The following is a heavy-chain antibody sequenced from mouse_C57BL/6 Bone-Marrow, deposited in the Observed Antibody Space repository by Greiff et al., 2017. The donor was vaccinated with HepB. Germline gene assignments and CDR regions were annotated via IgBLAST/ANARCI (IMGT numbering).Heavy chain of an antibody. D-gene: IGHD1-1*01. CDR3: VKAVASCSSYSCFAY. CDR1: GFVFIDYS. J-gene: IGHJ3*01. Sequence: EVKVVESGGGLVQPGSSLRLSCAASGFVFIDYSMSWVRQLPGKAPEWLALIRNKVNGYTTDYSASVKGRFTISRDNSQHILYLQMNTLRAEDSATYYCVKAVASCSSYSCFAYWGQGTLVTVSA. V-gene: IGHV7-4*01. CDR2: IRNKVNGYTT.